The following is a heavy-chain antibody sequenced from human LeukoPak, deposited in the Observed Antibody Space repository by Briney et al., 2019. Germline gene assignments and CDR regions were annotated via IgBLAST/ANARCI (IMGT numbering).Heavy chain of an antibody. V-gene: IGHV3-23*01. CDR1: GFTFSSYA. Sequence: SGGSLRLSCAASGFTFSSYAMSWVRQAPGKGLEWVSAISGSGGCTYYADSVKGRFTISRDNSKNTLYLQMNSLRAEDTAVYYCAKGPDSSGRTAGYWGQGTLVTVSS. CDR3: AKGPDSSGRTAGY. J-gene: IGHJ4*02. D-gene: IGHD3-22*01. CDR2: ISGSGGCT.